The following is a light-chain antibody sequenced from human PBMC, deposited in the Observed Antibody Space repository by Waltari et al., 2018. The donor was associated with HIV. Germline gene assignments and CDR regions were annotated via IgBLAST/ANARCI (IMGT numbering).Light chain of an antibody. V-gene: IGKV2D-29*01. J-gene: IGKJ4*01. CDR2: EVS. Sequence: DVVMIQTPLSLSVTPGHPASIPCTSLQTLLHSDGKTYLYWYLQKPGQPPQLLIYEVSNRFSGVPDRFSGSVSGTDFTLKISRVQAEDVGVYYCMQSIELPPGLTFGGGTKVEIK. CDR1: QTLLHSDGKTY. CDR3: MQSIELPPGLT.